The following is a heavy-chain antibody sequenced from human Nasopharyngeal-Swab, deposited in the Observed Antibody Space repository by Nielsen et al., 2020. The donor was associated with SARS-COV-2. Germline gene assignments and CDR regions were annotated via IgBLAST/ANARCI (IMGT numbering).Heavy chain of an antibody. CDR3: ARHALVTKDFDY. J-gene: IGHJ4*02. D-gene: IGHD4-17*01. Sequence: GQAPGKGLEWIGSIYYSGSTYYNPSLKSRVTISVDTSKNQFSLKLSSVTAADTAVYYCARHALVTKDFDYWGQGTLVTVSS. CDR2: IYYSGST. V-gene: IGHV4-39*01.